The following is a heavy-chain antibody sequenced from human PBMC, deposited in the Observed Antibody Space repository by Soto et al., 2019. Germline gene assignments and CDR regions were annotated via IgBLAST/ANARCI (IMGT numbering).Heavy chain of an antibody. CDR3: ATAGGEAPFDY. CDR1: GFTFSSYG. CDR2: ISDDGSNK. D-gene: IGHD3-16*01. Sequence: QVQLVESGGGVVQPGRSLRLSCAASGFTFSSYGMRWVRQAPGKGLEWGAVISDDGSNKYYADSVKGRFTISRDNSKNARYLQMSSLRAEDTAVYYCATAGGEAPFDYWGQGTLVTVSS. V-gene: IGHV3-30*03. J-gene: IGHJ4*02.